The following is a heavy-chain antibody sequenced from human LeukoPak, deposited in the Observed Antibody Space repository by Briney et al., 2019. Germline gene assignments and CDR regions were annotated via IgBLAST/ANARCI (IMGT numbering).Heavy chain of an antibody. CDR2: MNPNSGNT. Sequence: ASVKVSCKASGYTFTSYDINWVRQATGQGLEWMGWMNPNSGNTGYAQKFQGRVTITRNTSISTAYMELSSLRSEDTAVYYCARGLRLPTRARYCYYYMDVWGKGTTVTVSS. CDR1: GYTFTSYD. V-gene: IGHV1-8*03. J-gene: IGHJ6*03. CDR3: ARGLRLPTRARYCYYYMDV.